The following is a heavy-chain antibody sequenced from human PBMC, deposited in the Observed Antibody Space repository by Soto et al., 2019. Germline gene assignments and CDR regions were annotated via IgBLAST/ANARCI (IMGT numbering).Heavy chain of an antibody. CDR3: TTDSYSTIIIVRFDY. D-gene: IGHD3-22*01. CDR2: IKSKTDGGTT. V-gene: IGHV3-15*07. Sequence: PGGSLRLSCAASEFTFSTYWMHWVRQAPGKGLEWVARIKSKTDGGTTDYAEPVKGRFAISRDDSNNMVYLQMNSLKIEDTAVYYCTTDSYSTIIIVRFDYWGHGTLVTVSS. CDR1: EFTFSTYW. J-gene: IGHJ4*01.